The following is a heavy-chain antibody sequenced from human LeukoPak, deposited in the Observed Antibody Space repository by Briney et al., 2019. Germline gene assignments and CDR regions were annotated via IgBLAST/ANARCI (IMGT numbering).Heavy chain of an antibody. Sequence: SETLSLTCTVSGGSLSNYYWSWIRQPPGKGLEWIAYIYSTGSAIYNPSLRSRVTISVDPSKNPFSLKLSSVPAADTAVYFCARWPLTNLAFDVWGQGTMVTVSS. J-gene: IGHJ3*01. D-gene: IGHD2-8*01. CDR2: IYSTGSA. CDR1: GGSLSNYY. CDR3: ARWPLTNLAFDV. V-gene: IGHV4-59*01.